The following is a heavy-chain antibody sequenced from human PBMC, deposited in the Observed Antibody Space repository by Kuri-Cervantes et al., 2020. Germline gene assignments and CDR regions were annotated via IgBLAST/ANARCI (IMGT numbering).Heavy chain of an antibody. J-gene: IGHJ4*02. Sequence: LRLSCAVSGGSLSIGDYSWNWIRQPPGRDLEWIGKIYYSGTTQYNPSLKSRVTISVDTSKNQFSLKLSSVTAADTAVYYCARAVEMATINTGFDYWGQGTLVTVSS. D-gene: IGHD5-24*01. CDR1: GGSLSIGDYS. CDR2: IYYSGTT. CDR3: ARAVEMATINTGFDY. V-gene: IGHV4-30-2*03.